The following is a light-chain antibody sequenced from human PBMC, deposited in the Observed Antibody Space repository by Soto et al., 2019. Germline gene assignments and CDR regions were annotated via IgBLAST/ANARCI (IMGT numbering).Light chain of an antibody. V-gene: IGKV3-15*01. CDR3: QQYNNWPPWT. CDR2: GAS. CDR1: QSVDSK. Sequence: EIVMTQSPATLSVSPGERATLSCRASQSVDSKLAWYQQKPGQAPRLLIYGASTRATGLPARFSGSGSGIEFTLTISSLQFEDFAVYYCQQYNNWPPWTFGQGTKVEI. J-gene: IGKJ1*01.